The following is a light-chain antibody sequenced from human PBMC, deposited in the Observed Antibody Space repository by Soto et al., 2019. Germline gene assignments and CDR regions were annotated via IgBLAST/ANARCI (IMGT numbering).Light chain of an antibody. Sequence: QSALTQPASVSGTPGQSITISCTGTSSDVGAYNYVSWYQQYPGKAPKLIIYDVSNRPSGVSCRFSGSKSGNTASLTISELQAEDEADYYCNSYAGTSYVFGTGTNVTVL. CDR2: DVS. V-gene: IGLV2-14*01. CDR3: NSYAGTSYV. J-gene: IGLJ1*01. CDR1: SSDVGAYNY.